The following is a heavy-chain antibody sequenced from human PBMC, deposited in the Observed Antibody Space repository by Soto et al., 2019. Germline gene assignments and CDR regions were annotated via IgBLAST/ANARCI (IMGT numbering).Heavy chain of an antibody. V-gene: IGHV3-48*03. CDR1: GFTFSSFE. CDR2: ISSSGRTM. J-gene: IGHJ6*02. Sequence: GGSLRLSCAASGFTFSSFEMNWVRQAPGKGLEWVSYISSSGRTMYSADSVKGRFTISRDNAKNSLYLQMNSLRAEDTAVYYCAREFMTTDYYSYGMDVWGHGTTVTVSS. CDR3: AREFMTTDYYSYGMDV. D-gene: IGHD3-16*01.